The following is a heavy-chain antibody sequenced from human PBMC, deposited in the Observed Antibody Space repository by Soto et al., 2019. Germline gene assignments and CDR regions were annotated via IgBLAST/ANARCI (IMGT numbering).Heavy chain of an antibody. J-gene: IGHJ6*02. D-gene: IGHD6-13*01. CDR1: GFTFSSYG. Sequence: GGSLRLSCAASGFTFSSYGMHWVRQAPGKGLEWVAVIWYDGSNKYYADSVKGRFTISRDNSKNTLYLQMNGLRAEDTAVYYCARDQAAAGTDYYYGMDVWGQGTTVTVSS. CDR2: IWYDGSNK. CDR3: ARDQAAAGTDYYYGMDV. V-gene: IGHV3-33*01.